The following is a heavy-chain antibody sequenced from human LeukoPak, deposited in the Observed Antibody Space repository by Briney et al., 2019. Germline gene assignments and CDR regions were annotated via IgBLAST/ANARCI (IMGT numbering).Heavy chain of an antibody. D-gene: IGHD6-13*01. CDR1: GFTFSTYW. CDR2: IKQDGSEK. Sequence: GGSLRLSCAASGFTFSTYWMSWVRQAPGKGLEGVANIKQDGSEKHYLDSVKGRFTISIDNAKNSLYLQMNSLRAEDTAVYFCTREAAAGIDYWGQGTLVTVSS. J-gene: IGHJ4*02. V-gene: IGHV3-7*01. CDR3: TREAAAGIDY.